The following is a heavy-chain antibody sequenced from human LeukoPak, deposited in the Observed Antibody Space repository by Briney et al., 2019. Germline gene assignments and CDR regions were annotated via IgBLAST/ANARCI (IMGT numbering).Heavy chain of an antibody. CDR2: IFYSGST. V-gene: IGHV4-59*08. CDR1: GGSINSYY. D-gene: IGHD6-13*01. Sequence: PSETLSLTCTVSGGSINSYYWSWIRQPPGKGLEWIGYIFYSGSTNYNPSLKSRVTMSVDTSKNQFSLNLSSVTAADTAVYYCARSLGAAAHFDSWGQGTLVTVSS. J-gene: IGHJ4*02. CDR3: ARSLGAAAHFDS.